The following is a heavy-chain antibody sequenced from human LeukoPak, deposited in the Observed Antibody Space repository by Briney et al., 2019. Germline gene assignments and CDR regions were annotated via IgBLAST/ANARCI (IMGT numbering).Heavy chain of an antibody. V-gene: IGHV4-4*07. CDR2: IYTNGAT. J-gene: IGHJ4*02. CDR3: ARKDGDY. Sequence: SETLSLTCSVSVTSLSPFHWTWFRQPAGQRPKWIGLIYTNGATTFTPSLNSRVVMSVDLAKNQLFLKLASVTAADTAMYYCARKDGDYWGQGTLVTVSS. CDR1: VTSLSPFH.